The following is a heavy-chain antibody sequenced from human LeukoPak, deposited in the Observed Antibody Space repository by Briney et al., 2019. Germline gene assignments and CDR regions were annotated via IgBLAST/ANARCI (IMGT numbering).Heavy chain of an antibody. D-gene: IGHD6-19*01. V-gene: IGHV4-34*01. Sequence: SETLSLTCAVYGGSFSGYYWSWIRQPPGKGLEWIGEINHSGSTNYNPSLKSRVTISVDTSKNQFSLKLSSVTAADTAVYYCARGGQVAGYYYMDVWGKGTTVTVSS. CDR2: INHSGST. CDR3: ARGGQVAGYYYMDV. J-gene: IGHJ6*03. CDR1: GGSFSGYY.